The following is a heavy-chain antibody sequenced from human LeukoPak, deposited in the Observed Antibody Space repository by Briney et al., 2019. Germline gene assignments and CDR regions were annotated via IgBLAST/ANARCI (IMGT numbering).Heavy chain of an antibody. D-gene: IGHD3-10*01. CDR2: IYPSGST. CDR3: ARVLLWFGELRSNWFDP. V-gene: IGHV4-4*07. Sequence: SETLSLTCTVSGGSISYYYWNWIRQPAGKGLEWIGRIYPSGSTNYNPSLKSRVTMSVDTSKNQFSLKLSSVTAADTAVYYCARVLLWFGELRSNWFDPWGQGTLVTVSS. CDR1: GGSISYYY. J-gene: IGHJ5*02.